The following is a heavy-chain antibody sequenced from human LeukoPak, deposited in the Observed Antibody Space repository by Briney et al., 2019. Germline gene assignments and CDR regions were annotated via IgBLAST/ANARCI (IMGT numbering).Heavy chain of an antibody. Sequence: PSETLSLTCTVSGGSISSGSYYWSWIRQPAGKGLEWIGRIYTSGSTNYNPSLKSRVTISVDTSKNQFSLKLSSVTAADTAVYYCARDYIPVDVWGQGTTVTVSS. D-gene: IGHD2-21*01. V-gene: IGHV4-61*02. J-gene: IGHJ6*02. CDR2: IYTSGST. CDR1: GGSISSGSYY. CDR3: ARDYIPVDV.